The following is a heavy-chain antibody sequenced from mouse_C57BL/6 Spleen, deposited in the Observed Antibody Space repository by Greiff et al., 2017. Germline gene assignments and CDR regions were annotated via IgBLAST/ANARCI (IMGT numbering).Heavy chain of an antibody. CDR1: GYSFTGYY. CDR2: INPSTGGT. J-gene: IGHJ3*01. D-gene: IGHD1-1*01. V-gene: IGHV1-42*01. CDR3: ARGLLRSRCLAY. Sequence: VQLQQSGPELVKPGASVKISCKASGYSFTGYYMNWVKQSPEKSLEWIGEINPSTGGTTYNQKFKAKATLTVDKSSSTAYMQLKRLTSEDSAVYYCARGLLRSRCLAYWGQGTLVTVSA.